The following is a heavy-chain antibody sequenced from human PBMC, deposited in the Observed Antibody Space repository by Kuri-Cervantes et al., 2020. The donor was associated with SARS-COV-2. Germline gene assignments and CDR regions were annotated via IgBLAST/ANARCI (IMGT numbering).Heavy chain of an antibody. D-gene: IGHD6-19*01. CDR1: GGSISSSSYY. J-gene: IGHJ4*02. V-gene: IGHV4-39*01. Sequence: SETLSLTCTVPGGSISSSSYYWGWIRQPPGKGLEWIGSIYYSGSTYYNPSLKSRVTISVDTSKNQFSLKLSSVTAADTAVYYCARHALYISADYWGQGTLVTVSS. CDR3: ARHALYISADY. CDR2: IYYSGST.